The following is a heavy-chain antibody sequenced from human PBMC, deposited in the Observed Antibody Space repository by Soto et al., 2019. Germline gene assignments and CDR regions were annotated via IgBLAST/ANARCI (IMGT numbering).Heavy chain of an antibody. CDR1: GFTFNGSA. Sequence: EVQLVESGGGLVQPGGSLKLSCAASGFTFNGSAMHWVRQASGKGLEWVGRIRSKANSYATAYAASVKGRFTISRDDSKNTAYLQMNSLKTEDTAVYYCTRTPLFGVDLDYWGQGTLVTVSS. CDR2: IRSKANSYAT. D-gene: IGHD3-3*01. J-gene: IGHJ4*02. V-gene: IGHV3-73*01. CDR3: TRTPLFGVDLDY.